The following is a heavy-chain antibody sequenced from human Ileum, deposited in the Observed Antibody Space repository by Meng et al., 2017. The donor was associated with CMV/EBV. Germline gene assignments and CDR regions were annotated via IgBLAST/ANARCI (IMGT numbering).Heavy chain of an antibody. V-gene: IGHV3-23*01. CDR2: ISDSGSRT. Sequence: EVHVLGSGGGLVQPGGSLRFSCVVAGLTFNNNAISWVRQAPGKGLEWVSSISDSGSRTNYVDSVKGRFTISRDNAKNSLYLQMNSLRAEDTAFYYCAREGVAGYYFDSWGQGTLVTVSS. CDR3: AREGVAGYYFDS. J-gene: IGHJ4*02. CDR1: GLTFNNNA. D-gene: IGHD6-19*01.